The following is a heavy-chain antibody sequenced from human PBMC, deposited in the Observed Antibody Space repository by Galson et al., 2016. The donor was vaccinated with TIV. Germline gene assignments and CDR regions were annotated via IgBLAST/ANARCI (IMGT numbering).Heavy chain of an antibody. J-gene: IGHJ4*02. D-gene: IGHD3-3*01. CDR2: TFYRSKWYN. CDR3: ARATPSVFGINMTLDS. Sequence: CAISGDSVSSNSAAWNWLRQSPSRGLEWLGRTFYRSKWYNDYAPSVKSRITINPDTSKNQFSLQLNSVTPEDTAVYYCARATPSVFGINMTLDSWGQGTLVTVSS. V-gene: IGHV6-1*01. CDR1: GDSVSSNSAA.